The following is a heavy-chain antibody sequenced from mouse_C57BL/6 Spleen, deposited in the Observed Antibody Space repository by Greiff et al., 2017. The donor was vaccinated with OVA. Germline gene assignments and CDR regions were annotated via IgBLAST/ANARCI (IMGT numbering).Heavy chain of an antibody. CDR1: GYTFTSYW. D-gene: IGHD1-1*01. V-gene: IGHV1-55*01. CDR3: ARETYGSSPFDY. Sequence: QVQLQQPGAELVKPGASVTMSCKASGYTFTSYWITWVKQRPGQGLEWIGDIYPGSGSTNYNAKFKSKATLTVDTASSTAYMQLSSLTSEDSAVYYCARETYGSSPFDYWGQGTTLTVSS. CDR2: IYPGSGST. J-gene: IGHJ2*01.